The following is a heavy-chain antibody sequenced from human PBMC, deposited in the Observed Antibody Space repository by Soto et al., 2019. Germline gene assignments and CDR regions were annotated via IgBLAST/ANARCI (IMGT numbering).Heavy chain of an antibody. V-gene: IGHV1-8*01. D-gene: IGHD1-26*01. CDR1: GYTFTSYD. Sequence: ASVKVSCKASGYTFTSYDINWVRQATGQGLEWMGWMNPNSGNTGYAQKFQGRVTMTRNTSISTAYMELSSLRSEDTAVYYCARGSSPYYDVYYYYGMGVWGQGTTVTVSS. CDR2: MNPNSGNT. CDR3: ARGSSPYYDVYYYYGMGV. J-gene: IGHJ6*02.